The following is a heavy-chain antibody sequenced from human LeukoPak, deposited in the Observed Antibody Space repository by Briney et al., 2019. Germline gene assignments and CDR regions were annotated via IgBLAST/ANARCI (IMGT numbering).Heavy chain of an antibody. D-gene: IGHD2-15*01. V-gene: IGHV3-21*01. J-gene: IGHJ4*02. CDR2: ISSSSSYI. CDR1: GFTFSSYS. Sequence: GGSLRLSCAASGFTFSSYSMNWVRQAPGKGLECVSSISSSSSYIYYADSVKGRFTISRDNAKNSLYLQMNSLRAEDTAVYYCARDGQYCSGGSCYSTFDYWGQGTLVTVSS. CDR3: ARDGQYCSGGSCYSTFDY.